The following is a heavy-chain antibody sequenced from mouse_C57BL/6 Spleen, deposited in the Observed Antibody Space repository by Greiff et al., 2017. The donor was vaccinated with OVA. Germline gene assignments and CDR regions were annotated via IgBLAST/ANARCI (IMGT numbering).Heavy chain of an antibody. V-gene: IGHV5-17*01. CDR2: ISSGSSTN. CDR1: GFTFSDYG. J-gene: IGHJ2*01. Sequence: EVKLQESGGGLVKPGGSLKLSCAASGFTFSDYGMHWVRQAPEKGLEWVAYISSGSSTNYYADTVKGRFTISRDNAKNTLFLQMTSLRSEDTAMYYCARSPFYYFDYWGQGTTRTVSS. CDR3: ARSPFYYFDY.